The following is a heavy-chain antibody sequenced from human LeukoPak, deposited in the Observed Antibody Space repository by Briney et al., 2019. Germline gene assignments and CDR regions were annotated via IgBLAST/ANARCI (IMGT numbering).Heavy chain of an antibody. Sequence: GGSLRLSCAASGFTFSSYSMNWVRQAPGKGLEWVSYISSSSTIYYADSVKGRFTISRDNAKNSLYLQMNSLRAEDTAVYYCARDDYDYVWGSYRYFDYWGQGTLVTVSS. V-gene: IGHV3-48*01. D-gene: IGHD3-16*02. CDR1: GFTFSSYS. CDR2: ISSSSTI. CDR3: ARDDYDYVWGSYRYFDY. J-gene: IGHJ4*02.